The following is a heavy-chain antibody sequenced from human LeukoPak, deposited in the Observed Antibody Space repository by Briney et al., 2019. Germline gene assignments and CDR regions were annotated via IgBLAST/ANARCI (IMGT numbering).Heavy chain of an antibody. Sequence: GASVKVSCKASGYTFTSYYMHWVRQAPGQGLEWMGIINPSGGSTSYAQKFQGRVTMTRDTSTSAVYMELSSLRSEDTAVYYCAREDYGDYDFDYWGQGTLVTVSS. V-gene: IGHV1-46*01. J-gene: IGHJ4*02. CDR2: INPSGGST. CDR3: AREDYGDYDFDY. D-gene: IGHD4-17*01. CDR1: GYTFTSYY.